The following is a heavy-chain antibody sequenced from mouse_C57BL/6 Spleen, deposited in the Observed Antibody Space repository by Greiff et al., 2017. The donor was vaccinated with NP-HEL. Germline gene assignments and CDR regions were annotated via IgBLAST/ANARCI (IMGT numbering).Heavy chain of an antibody. CDR1: GYTFTDHT. D-gene: IGHD1-1*01. CDR3: ASGGSSYEDYCDY. J-gene: IGHJ2*01. Sequence: VQLQQSDAELVKPGASVKISCKVSGYTFTDHTIHWLKQRPEQGLEWIGYIYPRDGSTKSNEKFKGKATLTADKSSSTAYMHLNSLTSEDSAVYFCASGGSSYEDYCDYWGQGTTLTVAS. CDR2: IYPRDGST. V-gene: IGHV1-78*01.